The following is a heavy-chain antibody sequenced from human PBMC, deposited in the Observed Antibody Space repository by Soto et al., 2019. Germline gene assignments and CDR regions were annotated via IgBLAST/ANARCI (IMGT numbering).Heavy chain of an antibody. V-gene: IGHV1-69*01. CDR1: GGTFSSYA. CDR2: IIPIFGTA. CDR3: ATVSRDSSGYSWYFDL. J-gene: IGHJ2*01. D-gene: IGHD3-22*01. Sequence: QVQLVQSGAEVKKPGSSVKVSCKASGGTFSSYAISWVRQAPGQGLEWMGGIIPIFGTANYAQKFQGRVTITADESTSTAYMELSSQRSEDTAVYYCATVSRDSSGYSWYFDLWGRGTLVTVSS.